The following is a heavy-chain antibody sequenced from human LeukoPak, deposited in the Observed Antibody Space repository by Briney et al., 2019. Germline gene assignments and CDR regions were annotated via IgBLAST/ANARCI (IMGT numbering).Heavy chain of an antibody. Sequence: SQTLSLTYAISGDSLPSNSAAWNWIRQSPSRGIEWLGRIYYRSKWYNDYAESVKSRITVTPDTSKNQFSLQLNSVTPEDTAVYFCARGNGYTYGSYYFDYWGQGTLVTVSS. CDR2: IYYRSKWYN. CDR3: ARGNGYTYGSYYFDY. J-gene: IGHJ4*02. CDR1: GDSLPSNSAA. V-gene: IGHV6-1*01. D-gene: IGHD5-18*01.